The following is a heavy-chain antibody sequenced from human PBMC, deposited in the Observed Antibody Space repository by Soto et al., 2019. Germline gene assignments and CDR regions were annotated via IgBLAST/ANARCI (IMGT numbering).Heavy chain of an antibody. V-gene: IGHV1-18*01. CDR2: ISAYNGNT. CDR3: XXXLAXXLIDY. J-gene: IGHJ4*02. CDR1: GXTFTSYG. Sequence: QVQLVQSGAEVKKPGASVKVSXKASGXTFTSYGISXVRQAXGQGLEWMGWISAYNGNTKYEQKLQGRVTMTTDTSTSTAYMELRSLRSDDTAXXYCXXXLAXXLIDYWGQGTLVTVSS.